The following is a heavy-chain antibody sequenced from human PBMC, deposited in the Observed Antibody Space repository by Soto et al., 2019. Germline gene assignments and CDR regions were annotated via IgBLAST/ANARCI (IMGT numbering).Heavy chain of an antibody. CDR2: IYYSGST. CDR1: GGSISSSSYY. V-gene: IGHV4-39*07. CDR3: ARERWRHLLLDWVTYGMYG. D-gene: IGHD2-15*01. J-gene: IGHJ6*02. Sequence: SETLSLTCTVSGGSISSSSYYWGWIRQPPGKGLEWIGSIYYSGSTYYNPSLKSRVTISVDTSKNQFSLKLSSVTAADTAVYYCARERWRHLLLDWVTYGMYGRGQGNTVTVYS.